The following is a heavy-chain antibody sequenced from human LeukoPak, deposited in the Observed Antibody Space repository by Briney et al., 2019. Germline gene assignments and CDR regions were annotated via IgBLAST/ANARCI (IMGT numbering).Heavy chain of an antibody. V-gene: IGHV4-59*01. CDR2: INYSGST. CDR1: GGSITNSY. Sequence: SETLSLTCTVSGGSITNSYWNWIRQSPGKGLEWIGYINYSGSTNYNPSLKSRVTISVDTSKNQFSLKLSSVSAADTAVYFCARDPLSTNDFDIWGQGTMVTVSS. CDR3: ARDPLSTNDFDI. D-gene: IGHD1-1*01. J-gene: IGHJ3*02.